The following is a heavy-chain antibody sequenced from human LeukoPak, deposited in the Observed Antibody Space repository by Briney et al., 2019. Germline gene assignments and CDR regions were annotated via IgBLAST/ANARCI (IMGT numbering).Heavy chain of an antibody. Sequence: SETLSLTCTVSGGSISSYYWSWIRQPPGKGLEWIGYIYDSGSTNYNPSLKCRVTISVDTSKNQFSLKLSSVTAADTAVYYCARGSGVVPAAMSRYSGYDFKSRYNWFDLWGQGTLVTVSS. CDR1: GGSISSYY. V-gene: IGHV4-59*01. CDR2: IYDSGST. J-gene: IGHJ5*02. D-gene: IGHD2-2*01. CDR3: ARGSGVVPAAMSRYSGYDFKSRYNWFDL.